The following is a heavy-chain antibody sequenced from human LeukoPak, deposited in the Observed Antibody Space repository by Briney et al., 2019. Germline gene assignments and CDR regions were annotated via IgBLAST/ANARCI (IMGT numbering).Heavy chain of an antibody. D-gene: IGHD5-12*01. CDR2: ISGTGGST. CDR1: GFTFSSYA. Sequence: PGGSLRLSCAASGFTFSSYAMSWVRLAPGKGLEWVSAISGTGGSTYYADSVKGRFTISRDNSKNTLYLQMNSLRAEDTAVYYCAKDLSATKSYYFDYWGQGTLVTVSS. CDR3: AKDLSATKSYYFDY. J-gene: IGHJ4*02. V-gene: IGHV3-23*01.